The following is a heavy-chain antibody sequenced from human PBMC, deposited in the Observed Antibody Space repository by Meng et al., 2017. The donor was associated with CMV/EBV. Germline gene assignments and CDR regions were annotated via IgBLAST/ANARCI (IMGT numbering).Heavy chain of an antibody. CDR2: IYYSGST. J-gene: IGHJ6*02. Sequence: GSLRLSCTVSGGSISSSSYYWGWIRQPPGTGLEWIGSIYYSGSTYYNPFLKSRVTISVDTSKNQFSLKLSSVTAADTAVYYCASSYNWNYYYGMDVWGQGTTVTVSS. D-gene: IGHD1-20*01. V-gene: IGHV4-39*07. CDR1: GGSISSSSYY. CDR3: ASSYNWNYYYGMDV.